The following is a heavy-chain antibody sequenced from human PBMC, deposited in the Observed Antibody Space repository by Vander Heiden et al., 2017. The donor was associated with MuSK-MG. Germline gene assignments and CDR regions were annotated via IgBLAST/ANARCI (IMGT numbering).Heavy chain of an antibody. D-gene: IGHD2-2*03. CDR2: MNPKNDKT. CDR1: GSPFTSND. V-gene: IGHV1-8*01. Sequence: QVHLLQSGAEVRKLGATVKVSCKATGSPFTSNDINWVRQAPGQGLEWMGWMNPKNDKTGYAQKFQGRVTMTRSTSISTAYMELSSLRSEDTAVYYCARAGYCSATSCGGFDYWGQGTLVTVSS. J-gene: IGHJ4*02. CDR3: ARAGYCSATSCGGFDY.